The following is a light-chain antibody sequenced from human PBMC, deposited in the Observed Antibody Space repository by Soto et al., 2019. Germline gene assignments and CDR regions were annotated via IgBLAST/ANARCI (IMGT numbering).Light chain of an antibody. CDR3: QQLSRYPLT. CDR2: SAS. J-gene: IGKJ4*01. CDR1: QALSNY. Sequence: PSVLSASVGDTVTITCRASQALSNYLAWYQQKPGKAPDLLIYSASTLQSGVPSRFSGSGSETEFSLTIRALQPEDFATYYCQQLSRYPLTFGGGTKVEIK. V-gene: IGKV1-9*01.